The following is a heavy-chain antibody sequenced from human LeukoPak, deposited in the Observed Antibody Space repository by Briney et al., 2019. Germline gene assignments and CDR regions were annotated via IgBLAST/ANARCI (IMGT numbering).Heavy chain of an antibody. J-gene: IGHJ4*02. V-gene: IGHV3-7*03. D-gene: IGHD4-23*01. CDR1: GFSFSTYW. Sequence: PGGSLRLSCAASGFSFSTYWMTWVRQAPGKGLEWVANMKGDGSEKHYADSVQGRFTISRDNAKNSLYLQMNSLRAEDTAVYYCVVGGHCDYFGQGALVTVSS. CDR2: MKGDGSEK. CDR3: VVGGHCDY.